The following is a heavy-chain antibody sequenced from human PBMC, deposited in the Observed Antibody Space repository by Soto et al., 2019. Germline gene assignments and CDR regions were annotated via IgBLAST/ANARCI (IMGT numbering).Heavy chain of an antibody. CDR3: ARVMGYFDY. D-gene: IGHD3-16*01. CDR2: IYHSGST. CDR1: GYSISSGYY. V-gene: IGHV4-38-2*01. J-gene: IGHJ4*02. Sequence: LSLTCAVSGYSISSGYYWGWIRQPPGKGLEWIGSIYHSGSTYYNPSLKSRVTISVDTSKNQFSLKVRFVTAADTAVYYCARVMGYFDYWGQGTLVTVS.